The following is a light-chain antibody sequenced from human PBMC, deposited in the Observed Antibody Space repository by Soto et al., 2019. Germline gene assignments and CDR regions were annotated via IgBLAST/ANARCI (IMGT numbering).Light chain of an antibody. CDR1: QRVSSSY. CDR2: GAS. Sequence: EIVLTQSPGTLSLSPGERAALSCRASQRVSSSYLAWYQQKPGQAPRLLIYGASSRATDIPDRFSGSGSGTDFTLTISRLEPEDFAVYYCQQYGSSPLTFGGGTTVEIK. V-gene: IGKV3-20*01. J-gene: IGKJ4*01. CDR3: QQYGSSPLT.